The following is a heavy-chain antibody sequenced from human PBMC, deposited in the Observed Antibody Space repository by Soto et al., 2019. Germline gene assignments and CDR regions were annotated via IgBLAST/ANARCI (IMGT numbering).Heavy chain of an antibody. CDR3: AGVRPPPNRYYYGMDV. J-gene: IGHJ6*02. D-gene: IGHD2-8*01. Sequence: GASVKVSCKASGGTFSSYAISWVRQAPGQGLEWMGGIIPIFGTANYAQKFQGRVTITADESTSTAYMELSSLRSEDTAVYYCAGVRPPPNRYYYGMDVWGQGTTVNVSS. CDR2: IIPIFGTA. V-gene: IGHV1-69*13. CDR1: GGTFSSYA.